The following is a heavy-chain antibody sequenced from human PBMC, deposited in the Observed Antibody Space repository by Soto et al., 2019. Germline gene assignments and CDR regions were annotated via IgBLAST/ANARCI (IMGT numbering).Heavy chain of an antibody. CDR2: IYYSGST. Sequence: KPSETLSLTCTVSGGSISSGDYYWSWIRQPPGKGLEWIGYIYYSGSTYYNPSLKSRVTISVDTSKNQFSLKLSSVNAADTAVYYCARVEQWLALFDPWGQGTLVTVSS. CDR3: ARVEQWLALFDP. V-gene: IGHV4-30-4*01. D-gene: IGHD6-19*01. CDR1: GGSISSGDYY. J-gene: IGHJ5*02.